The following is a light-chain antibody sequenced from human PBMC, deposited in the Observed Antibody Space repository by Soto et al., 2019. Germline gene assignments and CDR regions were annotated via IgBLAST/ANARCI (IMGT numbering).Light chain of an antibody. Sequence: QSALTQPASVSGSPGQSITISCTGTSSDVGSYNLVSWYQQHPGKAPKLMIYEGSKRPSGVSNRFSGSKPGNTASLTISGLQAEDEADYYSCSSEGSSPSVFGTGTNVTV. CDR3: CSSEGSSPSV. CDR1: SSDVGSYNL. J-gene: IGLJ1*01. CDR2: EGS. V-gene: IGLV2-23*01.